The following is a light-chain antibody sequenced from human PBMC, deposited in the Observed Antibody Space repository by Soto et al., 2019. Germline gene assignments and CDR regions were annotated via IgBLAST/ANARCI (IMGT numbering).Light chain of an antibody. V-gene: IGLV1-44*01. Sequence: QSVLTQPPSVSGVPGQRVTISCTGSSSNIGAGYDVHWYQQLPGTAPKLLIYRNNQRPSGVPDRLSGSKSGTSASLAISGLQSEDEADYYCAAWDDSLNGVVFGGGTKLTVL. CDR3: AAWDDSLNGVV. CDR2: RNN. CDR1: SSNIGAGYD. J-gene: IGLJ2*01.